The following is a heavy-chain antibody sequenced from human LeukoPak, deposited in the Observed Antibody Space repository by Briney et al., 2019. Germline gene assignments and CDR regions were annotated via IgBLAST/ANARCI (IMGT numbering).Heavy chain of an antibody. Sequence: ASVKVSCKASGYTFTSYGISWVRQAPGQGLEWMGWISAYNGNTNHAQKLQGRVTMTTDTSTSTAYMELRSLRSDDTAVYYCARDRRVNYDFWSGYVHYFDYWGQGTLVTVSS. CDR2: ISAYNGNT. CDR1: GYTFTSYG. CDR3: ARDRRVNYDFWSGYVHYFDY. V-gene: IGHV1-18*01. D-gene: IGHD3-3*01. J-gene: IGHJ4*02.